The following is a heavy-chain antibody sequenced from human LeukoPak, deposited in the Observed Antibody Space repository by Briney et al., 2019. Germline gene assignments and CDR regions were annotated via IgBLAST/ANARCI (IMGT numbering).Heavy chain of an antibody. CDR1: GFTFSSYA. CDR2: INHSGST. Sequence: KAGGSLRLSCAASGFTFSSYAMSWVHQPPGKGLEWIGEINHSGSTNYNPSLKSRVTISVDTSKNQFSLKLSSVTAADTAVYYCARGDYGSGTYLWGSWGQGILVTVSP. V-gene: IGHV4-34*01. D-gene: IGHD3-10*01. CDR3: ARGDYGSGTYLWGS. J-gene: IGHJ5*02.